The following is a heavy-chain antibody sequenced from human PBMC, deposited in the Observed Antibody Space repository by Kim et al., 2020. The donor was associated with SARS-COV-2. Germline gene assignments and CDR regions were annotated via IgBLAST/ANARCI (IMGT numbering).Heavy chain of an antibody. CDR2: IRAGGSP. V-gene: IGHV3-23*01. Sequence: GGSLRLSCAASGFTFRNYYMHWVRQAPGKGLEWVSKIRAGGSPNYADYAKGRLTIFRDESKNTSNLQMNSLRAEDTAMYYCANAIRARRMAEGSWGQGTLVTVSS. J-gene: IGHJ5*02. CDR3: ANAIRARRMAEGS. D-gene: IGHD6-19*01. CDR1: GFTFRNYY.